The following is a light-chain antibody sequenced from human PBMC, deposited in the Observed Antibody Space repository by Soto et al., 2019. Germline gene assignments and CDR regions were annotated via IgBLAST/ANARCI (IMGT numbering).Light chain of an antibody. J-gene: IGKJ3*01. CDR3: QQSYSTPHT. V-gene: IGKV1-39*01. CDR1: QSISSY. CDR2: AAS. Sequence: DIPMTQSPSSLSASVGDRVTITCRASQSISSYLNWYQQKPGKAPKLLIYAASSLQSGVPSRFSGSGSGTDFTLTISSLPPEDFATYYCQQSYSTPHTFGPGTKVDIK.